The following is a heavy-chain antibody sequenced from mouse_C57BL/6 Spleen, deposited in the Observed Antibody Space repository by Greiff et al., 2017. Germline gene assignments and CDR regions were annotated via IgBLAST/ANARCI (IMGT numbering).Heavy chain of an antibody. CDR1: GFTFSDYG. J-gene: IGHJ4*01. V-gene: IGHV5-17*01. Sequence: EVNVVESGGGLVKPGGSLKLSCAASGFTFSDYGMHWVRQAPEKGLEWVAYISSGSSTIYYADTVKGRFTISRDNAKNTLFLQMTSLRSEDTAMYYCARKDGYFGAMEYWGQGTSVTVAS. D-gene: IGHD2-3*01. CDR3: ARKDGYFGAMEY. CDR2: ISSGSSTI.